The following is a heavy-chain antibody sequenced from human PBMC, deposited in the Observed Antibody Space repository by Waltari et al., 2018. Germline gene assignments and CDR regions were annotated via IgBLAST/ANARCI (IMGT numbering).Heavy chain of an antibody. D-gene: IGHD3-16*01. Sequence: EVQLVESGGGLVQPGGSLRLPCAAPGFPSSTYAMHWVRQAPGEGLVWVSRISVDGATTHYVDSVKGRFTVSRDNARNTLYLQMNTLRVEDTAVYYCARDYPTLGDYWGQGTRVTVSS. CDR3: ARDYPTLGDY. CDR2: ISVDGATT. J-gene: IGHJ4*02. V-gene: IGHV3-74*01. CDR1: GFPSSTYA.